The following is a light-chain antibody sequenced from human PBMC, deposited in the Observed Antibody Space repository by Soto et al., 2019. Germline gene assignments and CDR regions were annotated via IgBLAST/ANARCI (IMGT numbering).Light chain of an antibody. CDR2: GAS. CDR1: QSVSSSY. Sequence: EIVLTQSPGTLSLSPGERATLSCRASQSVSSSYLAWYQQKPGQAPRLIIYGASSRATGIPDRFSGSGSGTDFTLTISRLELEDLAVYYCQSYGGSPLFTFGPGTKCDIK. V-gene: IGKV3-20*01. CDR3: QSYGGSPLFT. J-gene: IGKJ3*01.